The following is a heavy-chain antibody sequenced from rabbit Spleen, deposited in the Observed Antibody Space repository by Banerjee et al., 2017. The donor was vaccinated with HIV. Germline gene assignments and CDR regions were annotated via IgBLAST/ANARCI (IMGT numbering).Heavy chain of an antibody. J-gene: IGHJ6*01. CDR2: IYGGSGRT. CDR1: GFSLSNIYV. CDR3: ARDTSSSFSSYGMDL. Sequence: QEQLVESGGGLVQPGGTLTLTCKASGFSLSNIYVMCWVRQAPGKGLEWIGCIYGGSGRTHYASWVNGRFTISKTSSTTVTLQMTSLTAADTATYFCARDTSSSFSSYGMDLWGQGTLVTVS. V-gene: IGHV1S45*01. D-gene: IGHD1-1*01.